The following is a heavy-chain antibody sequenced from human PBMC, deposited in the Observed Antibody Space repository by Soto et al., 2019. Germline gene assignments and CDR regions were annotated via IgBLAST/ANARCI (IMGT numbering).Heavy chain of an antibody. CDR3: ARDSHPIDYGDYYFDY. CDR1: GYTFTSYG. V-gene: IGHV1-18*01. CDR2: ISAYNGNT. J-gene: IGHJ4*02. Sequence: QVQLVQSGAEVKKPGASVKVSCKASGYTFTSYGISWVLQAPGQGIEWMGWISAYNGNTNYAQKLQGRVTMTTDTSTSTAYMELRSLRSDDTAVYYCARDSHPIDYGDYYFDYWGQGTLVTVSS. D-gene: IGHD4-17*01.